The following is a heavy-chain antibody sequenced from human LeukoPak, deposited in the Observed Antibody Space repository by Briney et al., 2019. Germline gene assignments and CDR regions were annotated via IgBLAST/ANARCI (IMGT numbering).Heavy chain of an antibody. CDR3: ARGGRKDPYSGSYYGRGTY. Sequence: PGGSLRLSCAASGFTFSSYSMNWVRQAPGKGLNWVSYISISSSTIYYADSVKGRFTISRDNAKNSLYLQMNSLRAEDTAVYYCARGGRKDPYSGSYYGRGTYWGQGTLVTVSS. V-gene: IGHV3-48*01. D-gene: IGHD1-26*01. CDR1: GFTFSSYS. J-gene: IGHJ4*02. CDR2: ISISSSTI.